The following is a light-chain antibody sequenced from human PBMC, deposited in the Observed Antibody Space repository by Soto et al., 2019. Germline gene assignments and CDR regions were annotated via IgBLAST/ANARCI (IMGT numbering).Light chain of an antibody. CDR3: QQYGSSPST. CDR1: QSVYRNY. CDR2: GAS. V-gene: IGKV3-20*01. Sequence: EIVLTQSPGTLSLSPGERATLSCRASQSVYRNYLAWYQQKPGQAPRLLIYGASSRATGIPDRFTGSGSGTDFPLPISRLEPDDFAVYYCQQYGSSPSTFGPGTKVHIK. J-gene: IGKJ3*01.